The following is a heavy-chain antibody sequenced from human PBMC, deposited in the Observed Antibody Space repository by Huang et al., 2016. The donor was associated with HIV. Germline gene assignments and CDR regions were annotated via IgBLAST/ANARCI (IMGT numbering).Heavy chain of an antibody. CDR1: GDSVSSHY. V-gene: IGHV4-59*02. CDR2: VYESGTT. CDR3: VRDQGRLAVGGIDNWFDP. D-gene: IGHD6-19*01. Sequence: QVRLQESGPGLVKPSETLSLSCTVSGDSVSSHYWGWIRHPPGKGLEWIGTVYESGTTTYNPRLKSRITISVDTPKNCFSLNITSVSAADTAMYFCVRDQGRLAVGGIDNWFDPWGQGALVTVSS. J-gene: IGHJ5*02.